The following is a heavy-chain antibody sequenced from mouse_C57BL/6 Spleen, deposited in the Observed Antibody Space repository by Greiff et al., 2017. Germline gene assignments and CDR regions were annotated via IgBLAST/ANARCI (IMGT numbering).Heavy chain of an antibody. V-gene: IGHV1-5*01. CDR2: IYPGNSDP. CDR3: TSGNWEGYFDV. J-gene: IGHJ1*03. Sequence: VQLQQSGTVLARPGASVTMSCKTSGSTFTSYWMHWVKQRPGQGLEWIGAIYPGNSDPSYNQKFKGKAKLTAVPSASTAYMELSSLTNEDSAVYYCTSGNWEGYFDVWGTGTTVTVSS. D-gene: IGHD4-1*01. CDR1: GSTFTSYW.